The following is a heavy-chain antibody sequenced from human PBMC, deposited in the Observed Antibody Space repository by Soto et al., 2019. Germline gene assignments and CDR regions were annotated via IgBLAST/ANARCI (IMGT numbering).Heavy chain of an antibody. CDR1: GFTFDDYA. Sequence: EVQLVESGGGLVQPGRSLRLSCAASGFTFDDYAMHWVRQAPGKGLEWVSGISWNSGSIGYADSVKGRFTISRDNAKNSLYLQMNSLRAEDTALYYCAKSTLWDTAMVTGYFDYWGQGTLVTVSS. V-gene: IGHV3-9*01. J-gene: IGHJ4*02. D-gene: IGHD5-18*01. CDR2: ISWNSGSI. CDR3: AKSTLWDTAMVTGYFDY.